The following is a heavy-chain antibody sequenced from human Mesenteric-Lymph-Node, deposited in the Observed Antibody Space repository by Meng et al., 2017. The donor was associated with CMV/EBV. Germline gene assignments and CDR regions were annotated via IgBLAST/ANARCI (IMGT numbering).Heavy chain of an antibody. J-gene: IGHJ5*02. V-gene: IGHV3-23*01. D-gene: IGHD2-2*01. CDR3: AKDMWEYQLPDGS. Sequence: GGSLRLSCAASGFTFSPYAMHWVRRAPGKGLEWVAGISGSGSTTKYSASVEGRFTISRDNSKDTLFLQMNRLGAEDTALYFCAKDMWEYQLPDGSWGQGTLVTVSS. CDR2: ISGSGSTT. CDR1: GFTFSPYA.